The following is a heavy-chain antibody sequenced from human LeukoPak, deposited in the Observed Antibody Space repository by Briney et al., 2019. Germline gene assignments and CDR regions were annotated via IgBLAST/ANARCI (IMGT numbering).Heavy chain of an antibody. D-gene: IGHD7-27*01. J-gene: IGHJ5*01. V-gene: IGHV1-46*01. CDR2: INPTGGGA. CDR1: ENTLSRYY. CDR3: ARDGHGTSTWGWSDP. Sequence: ASVKVSCKASENTLSRYYMNWVRQAPGQGLEWMGIINPTGGGASYAQKFQGRVTMTIDTSTSTFYLELSSLTSQDTAVYYCARDGHGTSTWGWSDPWGQGTLVTVSS.